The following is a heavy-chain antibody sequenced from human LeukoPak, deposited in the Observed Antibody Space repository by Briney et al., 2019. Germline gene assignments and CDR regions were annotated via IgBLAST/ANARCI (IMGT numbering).Heavy chain of an antibody. CDR3: ARDGPCGSTSCYALDY. CDR1: GYTFTGYY. J-gene: IGHJ4*02. V-gene: IGHV1-2*02. Sequence: ASVKVSCKASGYTFTGYYMHWVRQVPGQGREGMGCINPNSGGTNYAQKFQGRVTMTRDTSISTANMELRRLRSDDTDVYYCARDGPCGSTSCYALDYWGQGTLVTVSS. CDR2: INPNSGGT. D-gene: IGHD2-2*01.